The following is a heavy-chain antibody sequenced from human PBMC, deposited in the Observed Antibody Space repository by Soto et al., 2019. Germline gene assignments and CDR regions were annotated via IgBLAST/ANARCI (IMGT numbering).Heavy chain of an antibody. V-gene: IGHV3-21*01. Sequence: EVQLVESGGGLVRPGGSLRLSCAASGFTFSSYSMNWVRQAPGKGLEWVSSISTSSSYRYYVDSVKGRFTISRDNAKNSLYLQINSLRAEDTAVYYCATIPLPGSSGYYSYGMDVWGQGTTVTVSS. J-gene: IGHJ6*02. CDR2: ISTSSSYR. CDR3: ATIPLPGSSGYYSYGMDV. CDR1: GFTFSSYS. D-gene: IGHD2-2*02.